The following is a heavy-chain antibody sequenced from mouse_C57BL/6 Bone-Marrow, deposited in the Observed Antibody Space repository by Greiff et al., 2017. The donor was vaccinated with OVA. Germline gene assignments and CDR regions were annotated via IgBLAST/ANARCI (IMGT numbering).Heavy chain of an antibody. J-gene: IGHJ1*03. CDR3: ARGSGSYGSSCWYFDV. V-gene: IGHV1-54*01. Sequence: VQLQQSGAELVRPGTSVKVSCKASGYAFTNYLIEWVKQRPGQGLEWIGVINPGSGGTNYNEKFKGKATLTADKSSSTAYMQLSSLTSEDSAVYFCARGSGSYGSSCWYFDVWGTGATVTVSS. CDR2: INPGSGGT. CDR1: GYAFTNYL. D-gene: IGHD1-1*01.